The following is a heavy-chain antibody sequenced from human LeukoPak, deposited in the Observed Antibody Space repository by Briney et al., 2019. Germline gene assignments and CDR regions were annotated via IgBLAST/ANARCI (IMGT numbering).Heavy chain of an antibody. CDR1: GFTFDDYA. CDR2: ISWNSGSI. CDR3: ARLPHIVVVPAAPSDY. Sequence: PGGSLRLSCAASGFTFDDYAMHWVRQAPGKGLEWVSGISWNSGSIGYADSVKGRFTISRDNSKNTLYLQMNSLRAEDTAVYYCARLPHIVVVPAAPSDYWGQGTLVTVSS. V-gene: IGHV3-9*01. J-gene: IGHJ4*02. D-gene: IGHD2-2*01.